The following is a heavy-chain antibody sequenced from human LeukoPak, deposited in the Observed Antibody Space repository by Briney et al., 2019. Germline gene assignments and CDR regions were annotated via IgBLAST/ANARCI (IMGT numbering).Heavy chain of an antibody. CDR3: ASYDFWSGYYSGDFDY. J-gene: IGHJ4*02. CDR1: GGSFSGYY. Sequence: SETLSLTCAVYGGSFSGYYWSWIRQPPGKGLEWIGEINHSGSTNYNPSLKSRVTISVDTSKNQFSLKLSSVTAADTAVYYCASYDFWSGYYSGDFDYWGQGTLVTVSS. V-gene: IGHV4-34*01. D-gene: IGHD3-3*01. CDR2: INHSGST.